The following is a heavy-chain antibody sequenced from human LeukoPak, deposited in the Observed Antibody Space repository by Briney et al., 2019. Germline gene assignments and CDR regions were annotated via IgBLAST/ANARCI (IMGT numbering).Heavy chain of an antibody. Sequence: GGSLRLSCAASGFTFSSYSMNWVRQAPGKGLEWVGRIKSKTDGGTTDYAAPVKGRFTISRDDSKNTLYLQMNSLKTEDTAVYYCTTDYYDSSGYGEAPNYWGQGTLVTVSS. CDR1: GFTFSSYS. D-gene: IGHD3-22*01. J-gene: IGHJ4*02. CDR2: IKSKTDGGTT. V-gene: IGHV3-15*01. CDR3: TTDYYDSSGYGEAPNY.